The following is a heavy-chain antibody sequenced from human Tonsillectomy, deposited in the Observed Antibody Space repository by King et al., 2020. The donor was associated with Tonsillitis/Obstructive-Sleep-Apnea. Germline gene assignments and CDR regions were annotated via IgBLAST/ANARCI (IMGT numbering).Heavy chain of an antibody. CDR3: ARGAGYIIEH. CDR2: SHSGGDT. J-gene: IGHJ1*01. CDR1: GFSVNSNF. V-gene: IGHV3-53*01. D-gene: IGHD5-24*01. Sequence: VQLVESGGGLIQPGGSLRLSCVASGFSVNSNFMSWVRQAPGKGLEWVSMSHSGGDTYYADSVKGRFTISRDNSRNTVFLQMNSLRADDTAVYFRARGAGYIIEHWGQGTLVTVSS.